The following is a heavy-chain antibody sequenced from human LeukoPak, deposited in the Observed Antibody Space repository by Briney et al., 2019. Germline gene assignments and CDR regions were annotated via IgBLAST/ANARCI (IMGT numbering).Heavy chain of an antibody. CDR3: AKALRGSSSSGLDY. D-gene: IGHD6-6*01. CDR2: ISPTGSTT. CDR1: GFSFSGHW. J-gene: IGHJ4*02. Sequence: GGSLRLSCTASGFSFSGHWMHWARQLPGKGLVWVSRISPTGSTTSYADSVKGRFTISRDNAKNSLYLQMNSLRAEDTALYYCAKALRGSSSSGLDYWGQGTLVTVSS. V-gene: IGHV3-74*01.